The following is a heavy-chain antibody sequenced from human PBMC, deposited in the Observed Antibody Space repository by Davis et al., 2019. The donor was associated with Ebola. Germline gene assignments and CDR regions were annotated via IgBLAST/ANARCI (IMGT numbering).Heavy chain of an antibody. CDR2: ISWDGGST. V-gene: IGHV3-43*01. D-gene: IGHD1-26*01. CDR1: GFTFDDYT. J-gene: IGHJ4*02. Sequence: GSLRLSCAASGFTFDDYTMHWVRQGPGKGLEWVSLISWDGGSTYYADSVKGRFTISRDNSKNSLYLQMSSLRTEDSGFYYCAKDSGTSDFDSWGQGTLVTVSS. CDR3: AKDSGTSDFDS.